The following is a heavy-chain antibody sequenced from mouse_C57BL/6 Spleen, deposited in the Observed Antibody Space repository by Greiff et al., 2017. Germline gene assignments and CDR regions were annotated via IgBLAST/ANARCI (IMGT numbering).Heavy chain of an antibody. V-gene: IGHV1-64*01. J-gene: IGHJ2*01. Sequence: QVQLKQPGAELVKPGASVKLSCKASGYTFTSYWMHWVKQRPGQGLEWIGMIHPNSGSTNYNEKFKSKATLTVDKSSSTAYMQLSSLTSEDSAVYYCASLSTVVATNYFDYWGQGTTLTVSS. CDR1: GYTFTSYW. CDR3: ASLSTVVATNYFDY. CDR2: IHPNSGST. D-gene: IGHD1-1*01.